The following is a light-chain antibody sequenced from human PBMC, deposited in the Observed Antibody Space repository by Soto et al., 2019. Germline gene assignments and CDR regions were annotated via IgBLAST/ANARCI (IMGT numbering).Light chain of an antibody. J-gene: IGLJ1*01. V-gene: IGLV2-11*01. CDR3: CSYAGGSYV. CDR1: NSDVGGYNY. CDR2: DVN. Sequence: QSALTQPRSVSGSPGQSGAISCTGTNSDVGGYNYVSWYQEQPGKAPRVMIYDVNKRPSWVPDRFSGSKSGNTASLTISGLQAEDEADYYCCSYAGGSYVFGTGTKLTVL.